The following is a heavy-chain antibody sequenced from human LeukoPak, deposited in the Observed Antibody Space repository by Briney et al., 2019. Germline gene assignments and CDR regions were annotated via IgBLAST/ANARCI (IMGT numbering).Heavy chain of an antibody. D-gene: IGHD3-10*01. J-gene: IGHJ4*02. CDR2: ISYDGSNK. CDR1: GFTFSSYG. CDR3: ARDSRPRGRGRTGSYYTYFDY. Sequence: GRSLRLSCAASGFTFSSYGMHWVRQAPGKGLEWVAVISYDGSNKYYADSVKGRFTISRDNSKNTLYLQMNSLRAEDTAVYYCARDSRPRGRGRTGSYYTYFDYWGQGTLVTVSS. V-gene: IGHV3-30*03.